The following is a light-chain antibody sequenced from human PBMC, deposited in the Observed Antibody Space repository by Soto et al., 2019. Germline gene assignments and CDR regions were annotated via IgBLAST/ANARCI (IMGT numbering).Light chain of an antibody. Sequence: DIQMTQSPSSLSASVGDRVSITCRASQSISNYLNWYQQKLGKAPKLLIYAASSLQTGVPSRFSGSGSGTDFTLTISSLQPEDFAAYYCQQSDSTPYTFGQGTKLEIK. V-gene: IGKV1-39*01. CDR3: QQSDSTPYT. CDR1: QSISNY. J-gene: IGKJ2*01. CDR2: AAS.